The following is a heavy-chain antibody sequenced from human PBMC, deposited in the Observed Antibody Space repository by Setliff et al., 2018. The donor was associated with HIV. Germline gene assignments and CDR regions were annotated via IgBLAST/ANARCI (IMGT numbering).Heavy chain of an antibody. CDR3: ASEGLWFGDRGYFMDV. D-gene: IGHD3-10*01. J-gene: IGHJ6*03. V-gene: IGHV1-18*04. CDR2: IGADNGNT. CDR1: GYTFTKYG. Sequence: ASVKVSCKASGYTFTKYGIILVRQAPGQGLEWMGWIGADNGNTNYAQKFQGRVTMTTDTSTSTVNMELGSLISDDTAVYYCASEGLWFGDRGYFMDVWGKGTAVTVSS.